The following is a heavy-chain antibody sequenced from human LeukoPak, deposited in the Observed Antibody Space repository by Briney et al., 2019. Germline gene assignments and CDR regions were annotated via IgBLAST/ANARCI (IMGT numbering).Heavy chain of an antibody. CDR1: GGAISSYY. CDR3: ARDSDGSSCPDY. J-gene: IGHJ4*02. CDR2: IYYSGST. D-gene: IGHD6-13*01. Sequence: PSETLSLTCTVSGGAISSYYWSWLRQPPGKGLEWIGYIYYSGSTNYNPSLKSRVTISVDTSKNQFSLKLSSVAAAGTAVYYCARDSDGSSCPDYWGQGTLVTVSS. V-gene: IGHV4-59*01.